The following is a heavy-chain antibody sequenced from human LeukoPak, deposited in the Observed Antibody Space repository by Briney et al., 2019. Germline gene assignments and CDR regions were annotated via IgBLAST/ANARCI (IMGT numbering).Heavy chain of an antibody. V-gene: IGHV1-69*13. D-gene: IGHD3-16*02. CDR3: ASVGYRVGQTERINDF. CDR2: ALPMSGAA. Sequence: SVRLSCKASGVTFTRYAISWVRQAPGQGLEWMGGALPMSGAANYAQKFQGRVTITADESTNTANMELRSLRPEDTALYYCASVGYRVGQTERINDFWGQGTLVTVSS. CDR1: GVTFTRYA. J-gene: IGHJ4*02.